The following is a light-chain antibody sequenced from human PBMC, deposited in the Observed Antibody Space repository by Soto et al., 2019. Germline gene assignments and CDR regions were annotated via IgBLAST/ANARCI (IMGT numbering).Light chain of an antibody. Sequence: QSALTQPPSASGTFGKSVTISCTGTSSDVGGYNYVSWYQQHPGKAPKLMIYEVSERPSGVPARLSGSKSGNTASLTVSGLQADDEADYYCSSYSGTNYHHVFGNGTTLTVL. J-gene: IGLJ1*01. CDR1: SSDVGGYNY. CDR2: EVS. V-gene: IGLV2-8*01. CDR3: SSYSGTNYHHV.